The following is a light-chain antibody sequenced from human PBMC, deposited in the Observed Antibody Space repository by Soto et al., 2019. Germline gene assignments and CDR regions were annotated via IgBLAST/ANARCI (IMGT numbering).Light chain of an antibody. J-gene: IGLJ1*01. Sequence: HSALTQPASVSGSPGQSITISCTGTSSDVGSYNLVSWYQQHPGKAPKLMIYEVSKRPSGVSNRFSGSKSGNTASLTISGLQAEDEADYYCCSYAGSSTFYVFGTGTKVTVL. V-gene: IGLV2-23*02. CDR3: CSYAGSSTFYV. CDR2: EVS. CDR1: SSDVGSYNL.